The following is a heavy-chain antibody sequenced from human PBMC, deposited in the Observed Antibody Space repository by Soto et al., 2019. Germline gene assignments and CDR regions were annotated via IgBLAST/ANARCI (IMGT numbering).Heavy chain of an antibody. CDR1: GYIFTTYG. Sequence: QVNLVQSGAEVKKPGASVKVSCKGSGYIFTTYGITWVRQAPGQGLEWMGWISAHNGNTNYAQKLQGRVTVTRDTSTSTAYMELRNLRSDDTAVYYCARGRYGDYWGQGALVTVSS. V-gene: IGHV1-18*01. D-gene: IGHD1-1*01. J-gene: IGHJ4*02. CDR2: ISAHNGNT. CDR3: ARGRYGDY.